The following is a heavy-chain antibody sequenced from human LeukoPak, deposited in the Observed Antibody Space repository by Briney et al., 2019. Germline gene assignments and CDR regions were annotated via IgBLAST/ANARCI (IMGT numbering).Heavy chain of an antibody. D-gene: IGHD6-19*01. Sequence: SETLSPTCTVSGGSISSSSYYWGWIRQPPGKGLEWIGSIYYSGSTYYNPSLKSRVTISVDTSKNQFSLKLSSVTAADTAVYYCARHSTGYSSGWYNPFGYWGQGTLVTVSS. CDR1: GGSISSSSYY. J-gene: IGHJ4*02. CDR3: ARHSTGYSSGWYNPFGY. CDR2: IYYSGST. V-gene: IGHV4-39*01.